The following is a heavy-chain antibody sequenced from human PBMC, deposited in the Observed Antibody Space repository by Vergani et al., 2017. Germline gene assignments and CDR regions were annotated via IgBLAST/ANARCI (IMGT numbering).Heavy chain of an antibody. Sequence: QVQLQESGPGLVKPSETLSLTFSVSGYSISRGYYWGWIRQPPGKGLEWIATVFHSGSAYYNPSLRRRVTISVETSKHQFSLRLTTLTAADTAVYYCARQFWVSQGVGAFETWGRGTEVSVSS. D-gene: IGHD3-16*01. CDR1: GYSISRGYY. CDR2: VFHSGSA. J-gene: IGHJ3*02. V-gene: IGHV4-38-2*02. CDR3: ARQFWVSQGVGAFET.